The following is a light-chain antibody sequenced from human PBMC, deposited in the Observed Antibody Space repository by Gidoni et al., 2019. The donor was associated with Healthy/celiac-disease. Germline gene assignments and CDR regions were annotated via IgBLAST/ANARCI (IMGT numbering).Light chain of an antibody. Sequence: QSVLTQPPSASGTPGQGVTISCSGSSSNIGSNTVNWYQQLPGTAPKLLIYSNNQRPSGVPDRFSCPKSGTSASLAISGLQSEDEAYYYCAAWDDSLNGVVFGGGTKLTVL. CDR3: AAWDDSLNGVV. CDR2: SNN. J-gene: IGLJ2*01. CDR1: SSNIGSNT. V-gene: IGLV1-44*01.